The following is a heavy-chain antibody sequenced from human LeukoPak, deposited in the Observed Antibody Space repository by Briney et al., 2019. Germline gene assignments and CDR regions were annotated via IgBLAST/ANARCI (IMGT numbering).Heavy chain of an antibody. J-gene: IGHJ4*02. CDR3: ATKDSNSWTVDY. V-gene: IGHV1-2*02. CDR2: INPNSGGT. D-gene: IGHD6-13*01. CDR1: GYTFTGYY. Sequence: ASVKVSCKASGYTFTGYYMHWVRQAPGQGLEWMGWINPNSGGTNYAQKFQGRVTMTRDTSISTAYMELSRLRSDDTAVYYCATKDSNSWTVDYWGQGTLVTVSS.